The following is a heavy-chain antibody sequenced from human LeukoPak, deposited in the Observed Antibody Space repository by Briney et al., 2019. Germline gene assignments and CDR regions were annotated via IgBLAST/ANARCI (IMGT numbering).Heavy chain of an antibody. J-gene: IGHJ4*02. Sequence: ASVKVSRKASGYTFIHYFIHWVRRAPGQGLEWMGRINSNSGGTEYTQKFQGRVTMTRDTSITTVYMELSSLTSDDTAVYYCARDLSSTSNWELDYWGQGTLVTVSS. CDR1: GYTFIHYF. D-gene: IGHD7-27*01. V-gene: IGHV1-2*06. CDR2: INSNSGGT. CDR3: ARDLSSTSNWELDY.